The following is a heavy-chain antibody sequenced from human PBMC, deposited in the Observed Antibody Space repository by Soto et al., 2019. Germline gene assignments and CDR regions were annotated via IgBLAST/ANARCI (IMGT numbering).Heavy chain of an antibody. D-gene: IGHD6-19*01. CDR2: TRQDGGQS. J-gene: IGHJ4*02. V-gene: IGHV3-7*01. CDR1: GFTLSSYW. Sequence: EVQLVESGGGLVQPGGSLRLSCEASGFTLSSYWMSWIRQAPGKGLEWVANTRQDGGQSYLVDSVQGRFTISRDNAKNSVYLQMNSLRAEETAVYYCVSDGSTGWHFDAWGQGTLVTVSS. CDR3: VSDGSTGWHFDA.